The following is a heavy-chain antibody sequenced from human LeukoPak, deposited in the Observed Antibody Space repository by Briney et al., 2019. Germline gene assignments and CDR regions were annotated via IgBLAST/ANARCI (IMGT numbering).Heavy chain of an antibody. CDR2: ISAYNGNT. Sequence: GESLKISCKGSGYSFTSYWIGWVRQAPGQGLEWMGWISAYNGNTNYAQKLQGRVTMTTDTSTSTAYMELRSLRSDDTAVYYCARVCRGGYCSSTSSFDYWGQGTLVTVSS. D-gene: IGHD2-2*01. V-gene: IGHV1-18*04. J-gene: IGHJ4*02. CDR3: ARVCRGGYCSSTSSFDY. CDR1: GYSFTSYW.